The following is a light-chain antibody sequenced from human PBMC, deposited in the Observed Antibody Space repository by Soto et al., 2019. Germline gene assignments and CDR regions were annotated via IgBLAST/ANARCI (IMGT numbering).Light chain of an antibody. CDR3: GSYAGSNIMI. J-gene: IGLJ2*01. Sequence: QSVLTQPPSASGSPGQSVTISCTGTSSDVGRYNYVSWYQQHPGKAPKLMIYEVTKRPSGVPDRFSGSKSGNTASLTVSGLQAEDEAPYFSGSYAGSNIMIFGGGTKLTVL. CDR1: SSDVGRYNY. CDR2: EVT. V-gene: IGLV2-8*01.